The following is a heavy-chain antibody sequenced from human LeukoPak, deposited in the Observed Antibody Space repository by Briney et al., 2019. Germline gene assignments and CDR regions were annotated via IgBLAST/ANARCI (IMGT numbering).Heavy chain of an antibody. CDR3: AKKFEGSGSIDYYYYYYMDV. Sequence: GGSLRLSCAASGFTFSNYGMNWVRQAPGKGLEWVAFIRYDGSNKYYADSVKGRFTISRDNSRNTLYLQMNSLRAEDTAVYYCAKKFEGSGSIDYYYYYYMDVWGKGTTVTISS. V-gene: IGHV3-30*02. CDR2: IRYDGSNK. CDR1: GFTFSNYG. J-gene: IGHJ6*03. D-gene: IGHD3-10*01.